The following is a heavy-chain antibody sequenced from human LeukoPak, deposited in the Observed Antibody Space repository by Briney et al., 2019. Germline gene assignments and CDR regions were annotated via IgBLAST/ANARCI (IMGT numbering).Heavy chain of an antibody. J-gene: IGHJ4*02. CDR2: IYYSGST. V-gene: IGHV4-59*01. CDR1: GGSISSYY. D-gene: IGHD5-18*01. Sequence: SETLSLTCTVSGGSISSYYWSWIRQPPGKGLEWIWYIYYSGSTNYNPSLKSRVTISVDTSKNQFSLKLSSVTAADTAVYYCARTTVDTAMFHHIDYWGQGTLVTVSS. CDR3: ARTTVDTAMFHHIDY.